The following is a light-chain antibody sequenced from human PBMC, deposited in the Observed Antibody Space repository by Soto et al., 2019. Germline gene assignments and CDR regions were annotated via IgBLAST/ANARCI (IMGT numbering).Light chain of an antibody. V-gene: IGKV2-28*01. CDR1: QSLLHSTGYNY. CDR3: MQDLQTPIT. CDR2: LGT. J-gene: IGKJ5*01. Sequence: DIVMTQSPRSLPVTPGEPASITCRSSQSLLHSTGYNYLHWYLQKPGRSPQLLIYLGTSRASGVPDRFSGSGSGTFFTLRSSRVEAEDVGVYYCMQDLQTPITFGQGTRLEIK.